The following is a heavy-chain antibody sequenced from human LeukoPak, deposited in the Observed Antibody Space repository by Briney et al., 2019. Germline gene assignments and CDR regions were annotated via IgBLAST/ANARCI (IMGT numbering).Heavy chain of an antibody. J-gene: IGHJ4*02. Sequence: GGSLRLSCAASGFTFSSYWMSWVRQAPGKGLEWVSSISSSSSYIYYADSVKGRFTISRDNAKNSLYLQMNSLRAEDTAVYYCARGGVVPAANFDYWGQGTLVTVSS. CDR2: ISSSSSYI. V-gene: IGHV3-21*01. CDR1: GFTFSSYW. D-gene: IGHD2-2*01. CDR3: ARGGVVPAANFDY.